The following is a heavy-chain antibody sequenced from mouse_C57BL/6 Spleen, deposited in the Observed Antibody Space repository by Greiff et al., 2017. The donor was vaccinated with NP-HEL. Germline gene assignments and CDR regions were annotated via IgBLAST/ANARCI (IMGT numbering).Heavy chain of an antibody. CDR1: GYTFTSYW. Sequence: QVQLQQPGAELVMPGASVKLSCKASGYTFTSYWMHWVKQRPGQGLEWIGEIDPSDSYTNYNQKFKGKSTLTVDKSSSTAYMQLSSLTSEDSAVYYCARRGTVVAEFDYWGQGTTLTVSS. D-gene: IGHD1-1*01. J-gene: IGHJ2*01. V-gene: IGHV1-69*01. CDR3: ARRGTVVAEFDY. CDR2: IDPSDSYT.